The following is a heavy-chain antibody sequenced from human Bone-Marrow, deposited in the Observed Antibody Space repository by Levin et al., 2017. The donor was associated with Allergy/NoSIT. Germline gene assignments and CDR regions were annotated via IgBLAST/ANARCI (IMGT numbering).Heavy chain of an antibody. CDR3: AHAYYHLGYAMDV. Sequence: QTLSLTCTFSGFSLSTSGVGVAWIRQPPGKALEWLAVIYWNDDKFYNPSLKSRLTITKDTSKNQVVLIMANLDSVDTATYYCAHAYYHLGYAMDVWGQGTTVTVSS. D-gene: IGHD3-22*01. J-gene: IGHJ6*02. CDR2: IYWNDDK. CDR1: GFSLSTSGVG. V-gene: IGHV2-5*01.